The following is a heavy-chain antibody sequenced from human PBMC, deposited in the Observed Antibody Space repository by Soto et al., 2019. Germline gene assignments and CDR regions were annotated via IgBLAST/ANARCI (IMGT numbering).Heavy chain of an antibody. CDR1: VYAFGDYD. V-gene: IGHV1-8*01. Sequence: QVQLVQSGAEVQRPGASVKVSCRASVYAFGDYDISWLRQAPGQGLEWMGWMNPNSANTGYAQKFQGRVSMTRDMSISTAYMELSRLRPEDTAIYYCARMATYGTLNWFDPWGQGALVTVSS. CDR2: MNPNSANT. J-gene: IGHJ5*02. CDR3: ARMATYGTLNWFDP. D-gene: IGHD1-1*01.